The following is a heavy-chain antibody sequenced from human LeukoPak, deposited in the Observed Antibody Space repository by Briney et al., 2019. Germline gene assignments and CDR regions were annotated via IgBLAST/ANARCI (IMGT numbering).Heavy chain of an antibody. J-gene: IGHJ6*02. CDR1: GGSISSSSYY. CDR3: ARDLSPMVRGVPHYYYGMDV. V-gene: IGHV4-61*01. Sequence: SETLSLTCTVSGGSISSSSYYWGWIRQSPGKGLEWIGYIYYSGSTNYNPSLKSRVTISVDTSKNQFSLKLSSVTAADTAVYYCARDLSPMVRGVPHYYYGMDVWGQGTTVTVSS. D-gene: IGHD3-10*01. CDR2: IYYSGST.